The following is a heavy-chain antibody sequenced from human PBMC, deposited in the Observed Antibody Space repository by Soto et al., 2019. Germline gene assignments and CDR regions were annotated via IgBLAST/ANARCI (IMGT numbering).Heavy chain of an antibody. CDR1: GFTFSSYA. Sequence: GGSLRLSCAASGFTFSSYAMHWVRQAPGKGLEWVAVISYDGSNKYYADSVKGRFTISRDNSKNTLYLQMNSLRAEDTAAYYCARDPPEMATQGGYFDYWGQGTLVTVSS. CDR3: ARDPPEMATQGGYFDY. V-gene: IGHV3-30-3*01. CDR2: ISYDGSNK. D-gene: IGHD5-12*01. J-gene: IGHJ4*02.